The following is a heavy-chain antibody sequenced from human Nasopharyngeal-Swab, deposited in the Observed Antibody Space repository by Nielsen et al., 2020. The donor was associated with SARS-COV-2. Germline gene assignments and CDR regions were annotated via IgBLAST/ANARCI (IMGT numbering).Heavy chain of an antibody. D-gene: IGHD3-10*01. J-gene: IGHJ6*02. V-gene: IGHV3-23*01. Sequence: VRQAPGKGLEGVSAISGSGDRTYYADSVKGRFTISRDNSNNTLFLQLNSLRAEDAALYYCAKGVTMVRGFVNYFYYYTMDVWGQGTTVTVSS. CDR2: ISGSGDRT. CDR3: AKGVTMVRGFVNYFYYYTMDV.